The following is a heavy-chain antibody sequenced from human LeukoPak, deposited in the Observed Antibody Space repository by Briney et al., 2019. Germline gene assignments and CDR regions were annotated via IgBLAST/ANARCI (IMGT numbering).Heavy chain of an antibody. D-gene: IGHD3-10*01. J-gene: IGHJ4*02. V-gene: IGHV4-30-2*01. CDR2: IYHSGST. CDR3: ARGNYYGSGSFDY. CDR1: GGSISSGGYS. Sequence: SQTLSLTCAVSGGSISSGGYSWSWIRQPPGKGLEWIGYIYHSGSTYYNPSLKSRVAISVDTSKNQFSLKLSSVTAADTAVYYCARGNYYGSGSFDYWGQGTLVTVSS.